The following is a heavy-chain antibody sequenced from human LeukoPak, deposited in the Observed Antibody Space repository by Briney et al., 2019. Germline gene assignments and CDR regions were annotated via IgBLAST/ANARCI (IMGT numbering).Heavy chain of an antibody. CDR3: AREFANLAAFDF. V-gene: IGHV4-61*01. Sequence: SETLSLTCTVSGGSVSSNNYYWSWIRQPPGKGLEWIGYIYYSGNTNYNPSLKSRVTISVDTSKNQFSLKLSSVTAADTAVYYCAREFANLAAFDFWGQGTMATVSA. J-gene: IGHJ3*01. CDR1: GGSVSSNNYY. CDR2: IYYSGNT.